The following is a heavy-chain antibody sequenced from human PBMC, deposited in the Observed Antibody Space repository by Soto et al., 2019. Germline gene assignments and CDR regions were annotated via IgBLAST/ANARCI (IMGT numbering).Heavy chain of an antibody. CDR1: GYTFTTYA. Sequence: GASVKVSCKGSGYTFTTYAVQWVRQAPGQRLEWMGWINAGNGNTKYSQKFQGRVSITRDISATTAYMELSSLRSEDTAVYYCARESMTTVTTPNFYYWGQGTLVTVSS. J-gene: IGHJ4*02. D-gene: IGHD4-4*01. CDR3: ARESMTTVTTPNFYY. CDR2: INAGNGNT. V-gene: IGHV1-3*01.